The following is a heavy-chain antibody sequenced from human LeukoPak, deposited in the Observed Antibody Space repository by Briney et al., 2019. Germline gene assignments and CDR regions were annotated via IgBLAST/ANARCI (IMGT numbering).Heavy chain of an antibody. Sequence: GRSLRLSCAASGFTFSSYAMHWVRQAPGKGLEWVSAISGSGGSTYYADSVKGRFTISRDNSKNTLYLQMNSLRAEDTAVYYCAKVSDIVVVPAAMVRQWLGHYGTDVWGQGTTVTVSS. CDR3: AKVSDIVVVPAAMVRQWLGHYGTDV. V-gene: IGHV3-23*01. CDR2: ISGSGGST. D-gene: IGHD2-2*01. J-gene: IGHJ6*02. CDR1: GFTFSSYA.